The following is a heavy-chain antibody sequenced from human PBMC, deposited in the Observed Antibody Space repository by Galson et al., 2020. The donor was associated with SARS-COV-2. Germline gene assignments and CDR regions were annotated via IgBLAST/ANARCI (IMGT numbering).Heavy chain of an antibody. Sequence: ETSETLSLTCAVSGGTISSGTYSWSWNRQPPGKDLEWIGNTYLSGSTYYNPSLKSRVTISLDTSKNQFSLNLTSVTAADTAVYYCARGLPGAFDIWGRGTMVTVCS. J-gene: IGHJ3*02. V-gene: IGHV4-30-2*01. CDR3: ARGLPGAFDI. CDR1: GGTISSGTYS. CDR2: TYLSGST.